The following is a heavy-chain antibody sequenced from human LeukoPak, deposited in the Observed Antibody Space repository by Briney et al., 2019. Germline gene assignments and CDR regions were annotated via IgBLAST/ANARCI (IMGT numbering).Heavy chain of an antibody. D-gene: IGHD6-19*01. CDR3: ARNKYSSGWRYNWFDP. V-gene: IGHV3-7*03. Sequence: GGSLRLSCSASGFTFSIYWKHWVRQDPGKGLEWVTNIKQDGREKYSVDSVKGRFTISRDNAKNTLYLQMNSLRAEDTAVYYCARNKYSSGWRYNWFDPWGQGTLVTVSS. CDR1: GFTFSIYW. J-gene: IGHJ5*02. CDR2: IKQDGREK.